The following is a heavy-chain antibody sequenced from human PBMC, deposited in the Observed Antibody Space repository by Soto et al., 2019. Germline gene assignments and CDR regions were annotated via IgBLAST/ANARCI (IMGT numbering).Heavy chain of an antibody. D-gene: IGHD6-13*01. CDR3: AKSFSSNWYDYFNY. CDR1: GFTFSIYA. J-gene: IGHJ4*02. Sequence: PGGSLRLSCAASGFTFSIYAMSWFRQAPGKGLEWVSAISGSGSGTYYADSVKGRFTISRDTSKNTLYLQMNSLRAEDTALYYCAKSFSSNWYDYFNYWGQGSLVTVSS. CDR2: ISGSGSGT. V-gene: IGHV3-23*01.